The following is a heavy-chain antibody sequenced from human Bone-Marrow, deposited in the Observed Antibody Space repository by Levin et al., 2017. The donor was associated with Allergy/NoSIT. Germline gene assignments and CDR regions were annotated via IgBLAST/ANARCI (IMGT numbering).Heavy chain of an antibody. Sequence: GESLKISCKASGYTFTGYYMHWVRQAPGQGLEWMGWINPNSGGTNYAQKFQGRVTMTRDTSISTAYMELSRLRSDDTAVYYCARTSSTSGAGGLAFDIWGQGTMVTVSS. CDR1: GYTFTGYY. V-gene: IGHV1-2*02. CDR3: ARTSSTSGAGGLAFDI. D-gene: IGHD2-2*01. CDR2: INPNSGGT. J-gene: IGHJ3*02.